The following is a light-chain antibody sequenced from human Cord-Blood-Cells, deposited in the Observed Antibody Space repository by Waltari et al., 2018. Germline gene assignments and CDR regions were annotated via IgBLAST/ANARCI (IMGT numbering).Light chain of an antibody. V-gene: IGLV2-23*01. J-gene: IGLJ3*02. CDR3: CSYAGSSTWV. CDR1: SSDVGSYNL. CDR2: GGS. Sequence: QSALTQPASVSGSPGQSITISCTGTSSDVGSYNLVSWYQQHPGNAPKLMIYGGSKRPSGVSNRFSGSESGNTASLTISGLQAEDEADYYCCSYAGSSTWVFGGGTKLTVL.